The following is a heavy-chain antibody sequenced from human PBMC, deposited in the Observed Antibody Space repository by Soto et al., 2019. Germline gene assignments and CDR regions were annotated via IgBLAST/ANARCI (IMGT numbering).Heavy chain of an antibody. J-gene: IGHJ6*02. V-gene: IGHV4-4*02. D-gene: IGHD6-13*01. CDR3: ARGFSSRWYRAYYYGMDV. CDR2: IYHSGST. Sequence: SETLSLTCAFSVVSISSSNWWRWVRQPPGEGLEWIGEIYHSGSTNYNPSLKSRVTISVDKSKNQFSLKLSSVTAADTAVYYCARGFSSRWYRAYYYGMDVGRPGSTV. CDR1: VVSISSSNW.